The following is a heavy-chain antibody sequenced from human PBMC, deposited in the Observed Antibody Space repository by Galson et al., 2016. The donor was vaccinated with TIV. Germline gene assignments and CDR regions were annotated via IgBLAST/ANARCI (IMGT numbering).Heavy chain of an antibody. CDR3: ARYTGDSYGMDV. Sequence: SLRLSCAASGFTLSDYYMSWIRQAPGKGLEWLSYINYSGSPKYDAAPMKGRLTIPRDIAKNSMHLDVNSLRVEDTAVYFCARYTGDSYGMDVWGQGTTVTVSS. V-gene: IGHV3-11*01. CDR1: GFTLSDYY. D-gene: IGHD5-18*01. CDR2: INYSGSPK. J-gene: IGHJ6*02.